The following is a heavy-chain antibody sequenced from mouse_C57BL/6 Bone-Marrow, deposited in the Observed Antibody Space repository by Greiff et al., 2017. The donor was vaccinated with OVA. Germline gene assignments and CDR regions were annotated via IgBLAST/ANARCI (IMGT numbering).Heavy chain of an antibody. Sequence: EVQLVESGGGLVQPKGSLKLSCAASGFSFNTYAMNWVRQAPGKGLEWVARIRSKSNNYATYYADSVKDRFTISRDDSESMLYLQMHNLKTEDTAMYYCVRNYYGSTGFDVWGTGTTVTVSS. CDR2: IRSKSNNYAT. CDR3: VRNYYGSTGFDV. J-gene: IGHJ1*03. V-gene: IGHV10-1*01. D-gene: IGHD1-1*01. CDR1: GFSFNTYA.